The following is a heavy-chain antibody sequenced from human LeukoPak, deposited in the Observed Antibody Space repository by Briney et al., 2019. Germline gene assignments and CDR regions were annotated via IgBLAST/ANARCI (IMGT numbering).Heavy chain of an antibody. CDR2: INPNSGGT. Sequence: ASVKVSCKASGYTFTGYYIHWVLQAPGQGLEWMGWINPNSGGTNYAQTFQGRVTMTRDTSITTAYMELSSLRSDDTAVYYCARLRDSSSYYFDYWGQGTLVTVSS. V-gene: IGHV1-2*02. J-gene: IGHJ4*02. CDR3: ARLRDSSSYYFDY. CDR1: GYTFTGYY.